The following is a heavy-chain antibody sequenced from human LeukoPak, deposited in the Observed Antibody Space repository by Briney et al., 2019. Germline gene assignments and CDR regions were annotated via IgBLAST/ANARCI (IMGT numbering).Heavy chain of an antibody. CDR1: GGSISSSSYY. J-gene: IGHJ4*02. CDR3: ARQPGYYYDSSGHNFFDY. V-gene: IGHV4-39*01. CDR2: IYYSGST. D-gene: IGHD3-22*01. Sequence: SETLSLTCTVSGGSISSSSYYWGWIRQPPGKGLEWIGSIYYSGSTYYNPSLKSRVTISVDTSKNQFSLKLSSVTAADTAVYYCARQPGYYYDSSGHNFFDYWGQGTLVTVSS.